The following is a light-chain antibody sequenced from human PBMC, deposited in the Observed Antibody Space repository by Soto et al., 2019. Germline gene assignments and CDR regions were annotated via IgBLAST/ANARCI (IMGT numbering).Light chain of an antibody. Sequence: EIVLTQSPATLSLSPGERATLSCRASQSVGSSLAWYQQKLGQAPRLLIYAASDRATGIPGRFSGSGSGTEFTLTISSLQSEDFAVYYCQQYNNWPITFGQGTRLEIK. V-gene: IGKV3D-15*01. CDR2: AAS. CDR3: QQYNNWPIT. J-gene: IGKJ5*01. CDR1: QSVGSS.